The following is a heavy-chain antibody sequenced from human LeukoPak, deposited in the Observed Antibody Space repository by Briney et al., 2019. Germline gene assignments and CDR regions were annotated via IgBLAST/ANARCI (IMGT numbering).Heavy chain of an antibody. D-gene: IGHD6-19*01. CDR3: AGTVSTRVAGAFDI. CDR1: GYTFTSYD. V-gene: IGHV1-8*03. J-gene: IGHJ3*02. Sequence: ASVKVSCKASGYTFTSYDINWVRQATGQGPEWMGWMNPNSGNTGYAQKFQGRVTITRNTSISTAYMELSSLRSEDTAVYYCAGTVSTRVAGAFDIWGQGTMVTVSS. CDR2: MNPNSGNT.